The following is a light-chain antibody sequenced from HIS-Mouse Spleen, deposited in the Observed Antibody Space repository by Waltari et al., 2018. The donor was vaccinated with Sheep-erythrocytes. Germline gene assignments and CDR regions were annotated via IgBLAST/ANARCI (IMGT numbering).Light chain of an antibody. V-gene: IGLV2-23*01. Sequence: QSALTQPASVSGSPGQSITISCPGTSSDVRSYNLVPWYQQHPGKAPKLMSYEASKRPSGVSNRFSGSKSGNTASLTISGLQAEDEADYYCCSYAGSSTWVFGGGTKLTVL. CDR3: CSYAGSSTWV. J-gene: IGLJ3*02. CDR1: SSDVRSYNL. CDR2: EAS.